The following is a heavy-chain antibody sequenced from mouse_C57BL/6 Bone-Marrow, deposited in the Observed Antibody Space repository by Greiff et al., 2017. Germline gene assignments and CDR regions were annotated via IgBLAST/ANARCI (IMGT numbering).Heavy chain of an antibody. CDR2: IYPGSGST. Sequence: QVQLQQPGAELVKPGASVKMSCKASGYTFTSYWITWVKQRPGQGLEWIGDIYPGSGSTNYNEKFKSKATLTVDTSSSTAYMQLSSLTSEDAAVYYCARRPHYGYEFAYWGQGTLVTVSA. J-gene: IGHJ3*01. CDR1: GYTFTSYW. CDR3: ARRPHYGYEFAY. D-gene: IGHD2-2*01. V-gene: IGHV1-55*01.